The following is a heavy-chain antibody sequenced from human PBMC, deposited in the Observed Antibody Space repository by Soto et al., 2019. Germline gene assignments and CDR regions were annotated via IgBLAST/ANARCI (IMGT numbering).Heavy chain of an antibody. CDR2: ISYDGSNK. CDR3: AKASRLLGGESTNPIGYYYL. CDR1: GFSFNSYG. Sequence: QVQLVESGGGVVQPGRSLRLSCAASGFSFNSYGMHWVRQPPGQGLEWVAVISYDGSNKYYADSVKGRFTISRDNSKNTLYLQMISLRAEDTAVYYCAKASRLLGGESTNPIGYYYLWGRGTLVTVSS. D-gene: IGHD3-3*01. V-gene: IGHV3-30*18. J-gene: IGHJ2*01.